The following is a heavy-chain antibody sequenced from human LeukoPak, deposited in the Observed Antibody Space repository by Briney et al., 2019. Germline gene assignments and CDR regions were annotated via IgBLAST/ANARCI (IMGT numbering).Heavy chain of an antibody. J-gene: IGHJ4*02. CDR2: INHSGST. Sequence: PSETLSLTCAVYGGSFSGYYWSWIRQPPGKGREWIGEINHSGSTNYNPSLKSRVTISVDTSKNQFSLKLSSVTAADTAVYYCAQDSSGYYYVFDYWGQGTLVTVSS. V-gene: IGHV4-34*01. D-gene: IGHD3-22*01. CDR1: GGSFSGYY. CDR3: AQDSSGYYYVFDY.